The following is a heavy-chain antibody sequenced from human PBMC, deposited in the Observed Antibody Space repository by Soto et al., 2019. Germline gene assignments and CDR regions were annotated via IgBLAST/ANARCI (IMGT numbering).Heavy chain of an antibody. V-gene: IGHV6-1*01. CDR3: ARDARSYGSGSYYAFPENYYYGMDV. Sequence: PSQTLSLTCAISGDSVSSNSAAWNWIRQSPSRGLEWLGRTYYRSKWYNDYAVSVKSRITINPDTSKNQFSLQLNSVTPEDTAVYYCARDARSYGSGSYYAFPENYYYGMDVWGQGTTVTAP. D-gene: IGHD3-10*01. J-gene: IGHJ6*02. CDR2: TYYRSKWYN. CDR1: GDSVSSNSAA.